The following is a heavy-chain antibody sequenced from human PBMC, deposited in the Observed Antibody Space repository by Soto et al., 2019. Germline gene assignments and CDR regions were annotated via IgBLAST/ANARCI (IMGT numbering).Heavy chain of an antibody. J-gene: IGHJ6*03. V-gene: IGHV4-31*03. CDR1: RGSISSGGYY. Sequence: QVQLQESGPGLVKPSQTLSLTCTVSRGSISSGGYYWSWIRQHPGKGLEWIGYIYYRGRTYHKPSLKSRVTISVDTSKNQVSLKLSSVTAADTAVYYCARDTQDTAMADHYMAVCGKGTTVTVSS. D-gene: IGHD5-18*01. CDR2: IYYRGRT. CDR3: ARDTQDTAMADHYMAV.